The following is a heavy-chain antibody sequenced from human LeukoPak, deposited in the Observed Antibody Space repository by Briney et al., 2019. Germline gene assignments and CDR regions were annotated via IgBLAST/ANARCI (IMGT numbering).Heavy chain of an antibody. CDR3: ATEVTD. J-gene: IGHJ4*02. V-gene: IGHV1-2*02. CDR2: INPNSGGT. CDR1: GYTFSGYY. D-gene: IGHD5-18*01. Sequence: ASVKVSCKASGYTFSGYYMHWGRQAPGQGLEWMGWINPNSGGTKYAQKFQGRVTMTRDTSISTAYMELSRLRSDDTAVYYCATEVTDWGQGTLVTVSS.